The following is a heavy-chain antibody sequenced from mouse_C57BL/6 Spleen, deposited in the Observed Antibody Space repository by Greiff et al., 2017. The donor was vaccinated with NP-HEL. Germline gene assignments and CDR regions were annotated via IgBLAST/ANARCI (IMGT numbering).Heavy chain of an antibody. CDR2: IDPEDGDT. CDR3: TPITTVVATPAWFAY. J-gene: IGHJ3*01. D-gene: IGHD1-1*01. V-gene: IGHV14-1*01. CDR1: GFNIKDYY. Sequence: VQLQQSGAELVRPGASVKLSCTASGFNIKDYYMHWVKQRPEQGLEWIGRIDPEDGDTEYAPKFQGKATMTADTSSNTAYLQLSSLTSEDTAVYYCTPITTVVATPAWFAYWGQGTLVTVSA.